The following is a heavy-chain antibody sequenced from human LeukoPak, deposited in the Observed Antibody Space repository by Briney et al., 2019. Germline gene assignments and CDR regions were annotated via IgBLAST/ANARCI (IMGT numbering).Heavy chain of an antibody. V-gene: IGHV3-48*04. CDR3: ARGSLRLRAYYFDY. CDR2: ISNSGYPI. Sequence: GGSLRLSCAASGFTFSSYSMNWVRQAPGKGLEWVSYISNSGYPIYYADSVKGRFTISRDNAKHSLYLQMNSLRAEDTAIYYCARGSLRLRAYYFDYWGQGTLVTVSS. D-gene: IGHD3-10*01. CDR1: GFTFSSYS. J-gene: IGHJ4*02.